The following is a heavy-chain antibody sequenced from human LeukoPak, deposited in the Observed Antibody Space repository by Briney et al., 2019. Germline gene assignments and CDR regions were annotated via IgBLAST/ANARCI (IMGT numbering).Heavy chain of an antibody. CDR2: IYYSGST. Sequence: KPSETLSLTCTVSGGSISSSSYYWGWIRQPPGKGLEWIGSIYYSGSTYYNPSLKSRVTISVDTSKNQFSLKLSSVTAADTAVYYCARHSLRYCSCGSCHPVRVYYYYMDVWGKGTTVTVSS. CDR3: ARHSLRYCSCGSCHPVRVYYYYMDV. D-gene: IGHD2-15*01. V-gene: IGHV4-39*01. J-gene: IGHJ6*03. CDR1: GGSISSSSYY.